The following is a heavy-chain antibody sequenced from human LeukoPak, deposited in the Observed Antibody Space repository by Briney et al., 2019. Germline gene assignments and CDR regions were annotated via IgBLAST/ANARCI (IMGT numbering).Heavy chain of an antibody. CDR3: ARDVKEGVFDY. J-gene: IGHJ4*02. Sequence: PGGSLRLSCAASGFTFSSYEMNWVRQAPGKGLEWVSSISSSSSYIYYADSVKGRFTISRDNAKNSLYLQMNSLRAEDTAVYYCARDVKEGVFDYWGQGTLVTVSS. CDR2: ISSSSSYI. CDR1: GFTFSSYE. V-gene: IGHV3-21*01.